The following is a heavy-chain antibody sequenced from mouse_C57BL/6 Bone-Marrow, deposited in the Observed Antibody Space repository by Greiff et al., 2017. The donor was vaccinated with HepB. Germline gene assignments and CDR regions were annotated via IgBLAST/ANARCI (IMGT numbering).Heavy chain of an antibody. D-gene: IGHD3-2*02. J-gene: IGHJ1*03. V-gene: IGHV1-81*01. CDR3: GSTAQATFPWYFDV. CDR2: IYPRSGNA. CDR1: GYTFTSYC. Sequence: QVQLKQSGAELARPGASVKLSCKASGYTFTSYCISWVKQRTGQGLEWIGEIYPRSGNAYYNEKFKGKATLPADKSSSTAYMELRSLTSEDSAVYFCGSTAQATFPWYFDVWGTGTTVTVSS.